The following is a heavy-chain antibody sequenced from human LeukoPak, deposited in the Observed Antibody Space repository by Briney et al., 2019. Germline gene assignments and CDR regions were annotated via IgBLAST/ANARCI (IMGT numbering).Heavy chain of an antibody. D-gene: IGHD2-15*01. J-gene: IGHJ4*02. CDR2: ISSSSSYI. V-gene: IGHV3-21*01. Sequence: GGSLRLSCAASGFTFSSYSMNWVRQAPGKGLEWVSSISSSSSYIYYADSVKGRFTISRDNAKDSLYLQMNSLRAEDTAVYYCARDPPRGSCIDYWGQGTLVTVSS. CDR1: GFTFSSYS. CDR3: ARDPPRGSCIDY.